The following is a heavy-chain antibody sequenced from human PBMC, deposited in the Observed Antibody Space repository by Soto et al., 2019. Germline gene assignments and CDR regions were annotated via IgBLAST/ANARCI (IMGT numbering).Heavy chain of an antibody. V-gene: IGHV1-69*13. Sequence: ASVKVSCKASGGTFSSYAISWVRQAPGQGLEWMGGIIPIFGTANYAQKFQGRVTITADESTSTAYMELSSLRSEDTAVYYCARHNGGYYYYYMDVWGKGTTVTVSS. D-gene: IGHD2-8*01. CDR3: ARHNGGYYYYYMDV. J-gene: IGHJ6*03. CDR1: GGTFSSYA. CDR2: IIPIFGTA.